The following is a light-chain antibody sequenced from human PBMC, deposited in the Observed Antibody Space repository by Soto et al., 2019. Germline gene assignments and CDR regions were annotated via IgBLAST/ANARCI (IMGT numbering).Light chain of an antibody. V-gene: IGLV2-8*01. J-gene: IGLJ1*01. Sequence: QSALTQPPSASGSPGQSVAISCTGTSSDVGGYNYVSWYQQHPGKAPKLMIYEVNKRPSGVPDRFSGSKSGNTASLTVSGLQAEDEADYYCISYTDRQSYLFGTGTKVTVL. CDR2: EVN. CDR1: SSDVGGYNY. CDR3: ISYTDRQSYL.